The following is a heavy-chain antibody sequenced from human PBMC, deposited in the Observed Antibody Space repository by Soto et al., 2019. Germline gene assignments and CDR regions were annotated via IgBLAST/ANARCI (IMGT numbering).Heavy chain of an antibody. D-gene: IGHD3-22*01. V-gene: IGHV1-3*01. CDR3: ARTNGNYYDRSGSLYYYYGMDV. CDR2: INAGNGNT. CDR1: GYTFTSYA. Sequence: QVQLVQSGAEVKKPGASVKVSCKASGYTFTSYAMHWVRQAPGQRLEWMGWINAGNGNTKYSQKFQGRVTITRDTSASTAYMELSSLRSEDTAVYYCARTNGNYYDRSGSLYYYYGMDVWGQGTTVTVSS. J-gene: IGHJ6*02.